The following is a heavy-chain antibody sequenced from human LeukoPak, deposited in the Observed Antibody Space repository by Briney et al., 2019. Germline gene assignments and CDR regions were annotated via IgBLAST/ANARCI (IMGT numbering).Heavy chain of an antibody. D-gene: IGHD3-10*02. Sequence: PGGSLRLSCAASGFTFSSYSMNWVRQAPGKGLEWVSYISSSGSTIYYADSVKGRFTISRDNAKNSLYLQMNSLRAEDTSVYYCAELGITMIGCVWGKGTTVTISS. CDR1: GFTFSSYS. CDR2: ISSSGSTI. V-gene: IGHV3-48*04. J-gene: IGHJ6*04. CDR3: AELGITMIGCV.